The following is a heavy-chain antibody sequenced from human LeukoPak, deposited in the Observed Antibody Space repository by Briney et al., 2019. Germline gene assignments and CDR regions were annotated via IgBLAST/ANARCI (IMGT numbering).Heavy chain of an antibody. CDR1: GLTLSNYG. Sequence: GGSLRLSCAVSGLTLSNYGMSWVRQAPGKGLEWVSAISGSGGGAYYADSVKGRFTISRDNSKNTLYLQMNSLRAEDTAVYYCAKRGTKGSGYFDYWGQGTLVTVSS. J-gene: IGHJ4*02. D-gene: IGHD2-8*01. CDR2: ISGSGGGA. V-gene: IGHV3-23*01. CDR3: AKRGTKGSGYFDY.